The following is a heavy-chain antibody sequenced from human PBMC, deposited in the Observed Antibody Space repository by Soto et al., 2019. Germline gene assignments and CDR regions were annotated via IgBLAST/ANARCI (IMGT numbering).Heavy chain of an antibody. Sequence: PLSVTSNDSGGCISSGDYSWSWIRQPPGKGLEWIGYIYYSGITYYNPSLKSRVTISVDTSEKQFSLKVTSLTSADTAVYYCASRDPGTSVDYWGQGTLVTVSS. CDR1: GGCISSGDYS. CDR3: ASRDPGTSVDY. J-gene: IGHJ4*02. CDR2: IYYSGIT. V-gene: IGHV4-30-4*08. D-gene: IGHD1-7*01.